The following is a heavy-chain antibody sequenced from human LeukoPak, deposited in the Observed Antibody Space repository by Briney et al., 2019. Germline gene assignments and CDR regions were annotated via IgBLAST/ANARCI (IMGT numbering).Heavy chain of an antibody. J-gene: IGHJ3*02. V-gene: IGHV3-23*01. Sequence: GGSLRLSCAASGFTFSSYWMHWVRQAPGKGLEWVSAISGSGGSTYYADPVKGRFTISRDNSKNTLYLQMNSLRAEDTAVYYCAGDWFGAFDIWGQGTMVTVSS. CDR3: AGDWFGAFDI. CDR1: GFTFSSYW. CDR2: ISGSGGST. D-gene: IGHD3-10*01.